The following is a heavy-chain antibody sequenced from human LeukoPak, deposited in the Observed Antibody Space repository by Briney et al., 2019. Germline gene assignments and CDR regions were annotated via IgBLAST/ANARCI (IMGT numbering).Heavy chain of an antibody. Sequence: GGSLRFSCAAPGFTFSSYAMSWVRQAPGKGLNWVSAISGSGGSTYYADSVKGRFTISRDNSKNTLYLQMNSLRAEDTAVYYCAKGEDTSGYDGEWGQGTLVTVSS. CDR3: AKGEDTSGYDGE. D-gene: IGHD5-12*01. CDR2: ISGSGGST. CDR1: GFTFSSYA. J-gene: IGHJ4*02. V-gene: IGHV3-23*01.